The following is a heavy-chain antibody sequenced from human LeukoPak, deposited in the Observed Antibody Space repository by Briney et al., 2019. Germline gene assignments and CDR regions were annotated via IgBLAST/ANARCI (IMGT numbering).Heavy chain of an antibody. D-gene: IGHD3-22*01. V-gene: IGHV3-11*01. CDR1: GFTFSDYY. CDR3: ARAGVDYYDSSGQLDY. Sequence: PGGSLRLSCAASGFTFSDYYMSWIRQAPGKGLEWVSYISSSGSTIYHADSVKGRFTISRDNAKNSLYLQMNSLRAEDTAVYYCARAGVDYYDSSGQLDYWGQGTLVTVSS. J-gene: IGHJ4*02. CDR2: ISSSGSTI.